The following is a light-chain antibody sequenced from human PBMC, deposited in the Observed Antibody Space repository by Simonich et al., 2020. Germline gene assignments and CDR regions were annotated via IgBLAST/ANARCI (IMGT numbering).Light chain of an antibody. CDR2: WDT. CDR1: QSVLYSSNNKNY. V-gene: IGKV4-1*01. Sequence: DIVMTQSPDSLAVSLGERATINCKSSQSVLYSSNNKNYLAWYQQKPGTPPKLLIYWDTTRESGVPDRFSGSGSGTDFTLTISSLQAEDVAVYYCQQYYSTPYTFGQGTKLEIK. CDR3: QQYYSTPYT. J-gene: IGKJ2*01.